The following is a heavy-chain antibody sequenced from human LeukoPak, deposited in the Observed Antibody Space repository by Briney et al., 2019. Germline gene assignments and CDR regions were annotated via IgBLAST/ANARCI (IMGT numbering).Heavy chain of an antibody. CDR2: INPNSGGT. Sequence: ASVTVSCKASGYTFTGYYMHWVRQAPGQGLEWMGWINPNSGGTNYAQKFQGRVTMTRDTSTSTVYMELSSLRSEDTAVYYCARDHCTSSGCYEYYYYGMDVWGQGTTVTVSS. J-gene: IGHJ6*02. V-gene: IGHV1-2*02. D-gene: IGHD2-2*01. CDR1: GYTFTGYY. CDR3: ARDHCTSSGCYEYYYYGMDV.